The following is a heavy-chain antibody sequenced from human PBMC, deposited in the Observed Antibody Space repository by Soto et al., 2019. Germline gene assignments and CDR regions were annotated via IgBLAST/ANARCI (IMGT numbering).Heavy chain of an antibody. V-gene: IGHV3-11*01. D-gene: IGHD3-22*01. CDR2: ISSSGSST. CDR3: ARDRSDYDSSGLR. J-gene: IGHJ4*02. Sequence: GSLRLSCAASGFTFSDYYMSWIRQAPGKGLEWVSYISSSGSSTYYADSVKGRFTISRDNARNSLYLQMNSLRSEDTAVYYCARDRSDYDSSGLRWGQGTLVTVSS. CDR1: GFTFSDYY.